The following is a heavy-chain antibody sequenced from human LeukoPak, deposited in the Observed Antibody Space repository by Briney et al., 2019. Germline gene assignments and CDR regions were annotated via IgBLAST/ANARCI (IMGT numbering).Heavy chain of an antibody. D-gene: IGHD3-10*01. CDR2: IYYSGST. CDR3: ASEQITMVRGGIQF. Sequence: PSETLSLTCTVSGGSISSSSYYWGWIRQPPGKGLEWIGSIYYSGSTYYNPSLKSRVTISVDTSKNQFSLKLSSVTAADTAVYYCASEQITMVRGGIQFWGQGTLVTVSS. J-gene: IGHJ4*02. CDR1: GGSISSSSYY. V-gene: IGHV4-39*07.